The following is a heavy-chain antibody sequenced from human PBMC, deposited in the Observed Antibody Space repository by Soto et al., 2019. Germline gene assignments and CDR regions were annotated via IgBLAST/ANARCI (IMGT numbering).Heavy chain of an antibody. V-gene: IGHV1-8*01. J-gene: IGHJ6*02. CDR2: TNPNSGHT. Sequence: QVQLVQSGAEVKKPGASVKVSCKASGYTFTSYDINWVRQATGQGLEWMGWTNPNSGHTGYAQKFQRRVTMTRNTSIRPAYMELGSLRSEDTGVYYCARSLSGSPGHYYYYYGMDVWGQGTTVTVSS. CDR3: ARSLSGSPGHYYYYYGMDV. D-gene: IGHD3-3*01. CDR1: GYTFTSYD.